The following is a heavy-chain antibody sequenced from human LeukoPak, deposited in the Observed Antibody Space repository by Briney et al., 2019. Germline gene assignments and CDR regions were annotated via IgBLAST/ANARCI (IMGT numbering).Heavy chain of an antibody. V-gene: IGHV3-7*01. Sequence: SGGSLRLSCAASGFTLNSYLMSWVRQAPGRGLEWVANINKDGSEESYLDSVTGRFTVSRDNGKNSLFLQMNSLRGEDTAVYYCARSNPNRNALDLWGQGTVVTISS. CDR2: INKDGSEE. CDR3: ARSNPNRNALDL. D-gene: IGHD1-14*01. J-gene: IGHJ3*01. CDR1: GFTLNSYL.